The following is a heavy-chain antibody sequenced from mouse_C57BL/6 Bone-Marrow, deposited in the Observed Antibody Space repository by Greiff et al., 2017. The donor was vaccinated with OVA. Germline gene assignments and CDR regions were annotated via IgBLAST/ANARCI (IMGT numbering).Heavy chain of an antibody. CDR2: IDPSDSYT. CDR1: GYTFTSYW. D-gene: IGHD1-1*01. J-gene: IGHJ4*01. CDR3: ARRDYYGRDYAMDY. V-gene: IGHV1-69*01. Sequence: QVQLQQPGAELVMPGASVKLSCKASGYTFTSYWMHWVKQRPGQGLEWIGEIDPSDSYTNYNQKFKGKSTLTLDKSSSTAYMQLSSLTSEDSAVYYCARRDYYGRDYAMDYWGKGTSVTVSS.